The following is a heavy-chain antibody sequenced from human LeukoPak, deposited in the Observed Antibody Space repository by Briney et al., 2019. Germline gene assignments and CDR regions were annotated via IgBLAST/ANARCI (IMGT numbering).Heavy chain of an antibody. J-gene: IGHJ4*02. CDR2: FDPEDGEI. CDR1: GYTLTELS. V-gene: IGHV1-24*01. Sequence: ASVKVSCKVSGYTLTELSMHWVRQAPGKGLDRMGGFDPEDGEIIYAQKFQDRVTMTEDTSTDTAYMELSSLRSDDTAVYYCATEKDGSSGYYYFDYWGQGTLVTVSS. D-gene: IGHD3-22*01. CDR3: ATEKDGSSGYYYFDY.